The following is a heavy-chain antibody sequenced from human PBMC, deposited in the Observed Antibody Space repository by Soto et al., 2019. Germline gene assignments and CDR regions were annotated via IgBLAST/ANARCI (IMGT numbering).Heavy chain of an antibody. J-gene: IGHJ4*02. CDR3: AKGRMSEVALIDY. D-gene: IGHD2-15*01. V-gene: IGHV3-30*18. Sequence: GGSLRLSCAASGFTFSSYGMHWVRQAPGKGLEWVAVISYDGSNKYYADSVKGRFTISRDNSKNTLYLQMNSLRAEDTAVYYCAKGRMSEVALIDYWGQGTLVTVSS. CDR2: ISYDGSNK. CDR1: GFTFSSYG.